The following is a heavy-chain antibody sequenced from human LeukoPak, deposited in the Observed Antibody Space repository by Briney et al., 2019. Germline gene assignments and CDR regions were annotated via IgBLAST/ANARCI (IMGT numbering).Heavy chain of an antibody. CDR3: ARHFAGEYSSWYWNPRGPPIDNWFDP. CDR2: IYYSGST. J-gene: IGHJ5*02. D-gene: IGHD6-13*01. CDR1: GGSVSSGSYY. Sequence: PSETLSLTCTVSGGSVSSGSYYWSWTWQPPGKGLEWIGYIYYSGSTNYNPTLKSRVTVSADTSKDQFSLKLSSVTAADTAVYYCARHFAGEYSSWYWNPRGPPIDNWFDPWGQGTLVTVSS. V-gene: IGHV4-61*01.